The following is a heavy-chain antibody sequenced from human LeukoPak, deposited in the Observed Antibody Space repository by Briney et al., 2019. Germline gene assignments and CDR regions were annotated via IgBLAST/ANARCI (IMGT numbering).Heavy chain of an antibody. V-gene: IGHV4-34*01. J-gene: IGHJ4*02. CDR3: ARSYYGSGSYYAIDY. Sequence: SETLSLTCAVYGESLSKYYWTWIRQSPGKGLEWIGEINHRGSTNLNPSLKSRVTISVDTSKNQFSLKLSSVAAADTAVYYCARSYYGSGSYYAIDYWGQGTLVTVSS. CDR1: GESLSKYY. CDR2: INHRGST. D-gene: IGHD3-10*01.